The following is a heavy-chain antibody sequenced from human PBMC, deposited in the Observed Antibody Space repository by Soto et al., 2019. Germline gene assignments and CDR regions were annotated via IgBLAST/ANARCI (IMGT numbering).Heavy chain of an antibody. D-gene: IGHD6-6*01. CDR1: GFTFSSYS. CDR2: ISSSSSYI. V-gene: IGHV3-21*01. CDR3: ARGRIAARTTTYDY. Sequence: GGSLRLSCAASGFTFSSYSMNWVRQAPGKGLEWVSSISSSSSYIYYADSVKGRFTISRDNAKNSLYLQMNSLRAEDTAVYYCARGRIAARTTTYDYWGQGTLVTVSS. J-gene: IGHJ4*02.